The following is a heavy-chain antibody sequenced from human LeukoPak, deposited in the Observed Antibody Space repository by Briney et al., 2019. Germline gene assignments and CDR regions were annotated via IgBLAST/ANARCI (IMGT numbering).Heavy chain of an antibody. CDR2: MNPNSGNT. J-gene: IGHJ3*02. CDR3: ARVSWYYDSSGYSYDAFDI. D-gene: IGHD3-22*01. Sequence: ASVKVSCKASGYTFTSYDINWVRQAPGQGLEWMGWMNPNSGNTGYAQKFQGRVTITRNTSISTAYMELSSLRSEDTAVYYCARVSWYYDSSGYSYDAFDIWGQGTMVTVSS. CDR1: GYTFTSYD. V-gene: IGHV1-8*03.